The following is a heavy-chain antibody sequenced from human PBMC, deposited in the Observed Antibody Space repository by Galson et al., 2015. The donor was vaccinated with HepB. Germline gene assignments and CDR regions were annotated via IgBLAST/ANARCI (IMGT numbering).Heavy chain of an antibody. CDR2: ISYDGSNK. CDR1: GFTFSSYG. V-gene: IGHV3-30*18. Sequence: SLRLSCAASGFTFSSYGMHWVRQAPGKGLEWVAVISYDGSNKYYADSVKGRFTISRDNSKNTLYLQMNSLRAEDTAVYYCAKDQWGDGDYPDYWGQGTLVTVSS. J-gene: IGHJ4*02. CDR3: AKDQWGDGDYPDY. D-gene: IGHD4-17*01.